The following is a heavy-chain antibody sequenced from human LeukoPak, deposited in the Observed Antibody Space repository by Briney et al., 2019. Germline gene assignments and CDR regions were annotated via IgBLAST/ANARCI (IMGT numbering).Heavy chain of an antibody. CDR3: ARDLGHNWFDP. V-gene: IGHV3-53*01. J-gene: IGHJ5*02. CDR2: IYGGGTT. CDR1: GFTVSRSY. Sequence: PGGSLRLSCAASGFTVSRSYINWVRQAPGKGLEWVSLIYGGGTTYYADSVKGRFTISRDNSKNTIYLQMNSLKAEDTAVYYCARDLGHNWFDPWGQGTLVTVSS.